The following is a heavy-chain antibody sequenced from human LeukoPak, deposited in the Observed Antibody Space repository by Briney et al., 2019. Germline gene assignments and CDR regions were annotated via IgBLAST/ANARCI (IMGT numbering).Heavy chain of an antibody. CDR1: GGSIINYY. V-gene: IGHV4-4*07. J-gene: IGHJ6*03. CDR3: ARLKYYDSTGYSPGYYMDV. D-gene: IGHD3-22*01. CDR2: IYITGST. Sequence: SETLSLTCTVSGGSIINYYWSWIRQPAGTGLVWVGRIYITGSTNYNPSLQSRLSMSVDTSKNQFSLRLSSVTAADTAVYYCARLKYYDSTGYSPGYYMDVWGKGITVTVSS.